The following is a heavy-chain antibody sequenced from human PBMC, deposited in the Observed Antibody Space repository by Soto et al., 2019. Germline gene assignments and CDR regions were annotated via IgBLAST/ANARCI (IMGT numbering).Heavy chain of an antibody. CDR3: ARLLGYSYGHQELFAY. V-gene: IGHV5-51*01. CDR2: IYPGDFDT. Sequence: LGESLKISCMGSGYSFNTYWIGWVRQMPGKGLEGMGIIYPGDFDTRYSPSFQGHVTMSVDKSINTAYLQWSSLETSDTAMYFCARLLGYSYGHQELFAYWGQGT. D-gene: IGHD5-18*01. CDR1: GYSFNTYW. J-gene: IGHJ4*02.